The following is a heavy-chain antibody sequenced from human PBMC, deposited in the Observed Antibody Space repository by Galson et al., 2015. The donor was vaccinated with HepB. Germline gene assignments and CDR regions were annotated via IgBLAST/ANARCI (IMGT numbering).Heavy chain of an antibody. CDR2: IYSGGST. D-gene: IGHD4-23*01. Sequence: SLRLSCAASGFTVSSNYMSWVRQAPGKGLEWVSVIYSGGSTYYADSVKGRFTISRDNSKNTLYLQMNSLRAEDTAVYYCARGAYGGNSGAFDIWGQGTMVTVSS. V-gene: IGHV3-66*01. CDR1: GFTVSSNY. J-gene: IGHJ3*02. CDR3: ARGAYGGNSGAFDI.